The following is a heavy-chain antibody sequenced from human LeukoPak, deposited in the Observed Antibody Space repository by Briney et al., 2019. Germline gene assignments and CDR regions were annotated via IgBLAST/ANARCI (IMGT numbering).Heavy chain of an antibody. CDR3: ARDTGYCSGGSCYFAFDY. CDR2: ISSSSSTI. CDR1: GFTFSSYS. Sequence: GGSLRLSCAASGFTFSSYSMNWVRQAPGKGLEWVSYISSSSSTIYYADSVKGRFTISRDNAKNSLYLQMNSLRAEDTAVYYCARDTGYCSGGSCYFAFDYWGQGTLVTVSS. D-gene: IGHD2-15*01. V-gene: IGHV3-48*04. J-gene: IGHJ4*02.